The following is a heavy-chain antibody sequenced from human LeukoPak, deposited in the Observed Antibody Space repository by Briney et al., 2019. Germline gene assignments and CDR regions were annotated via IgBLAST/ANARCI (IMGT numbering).Heavy chain of an antibody. CDR2: IYSGGST. CDR3: ARSSSGWPARNDY. J-gene: IGHJ4*02. CDR1: GFTVSSNY. Sequence: GGSLRLSCAASGFTVSSNYMSWLRQAPGKGLEWVSVIYSGGSTYYADSVKGRFTISRDNSKNTLYLQMNSLRAEDTAVYYCARSSSGWPARNDYWGQGTLVTVSS. D-gene: IGHD6-19*01. V-gene: IGHV3-66*01.